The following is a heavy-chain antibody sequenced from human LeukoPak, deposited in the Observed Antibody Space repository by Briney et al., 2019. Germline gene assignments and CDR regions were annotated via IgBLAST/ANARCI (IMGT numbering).Heavy chain of an antibody. D-gene: IGHD3-10*01. J-gene: IGHJ4*02. CDR2: IAGGDDR. CDR3: AREPYYYGSGSLNSIDY. Sequence: GGSLRLSCAASGFIFSPYAMSWVRQAPGKGLEWVAGIAGGDDRFYADSVKGRFSISRDNSKNMLYLQMNSLRAEDTAVYYCAREPYYYGSGSLNSIDYWGQGTLVTVSS. CDR1: GFIFSPYA. V-gene: IGHV3-23*01.